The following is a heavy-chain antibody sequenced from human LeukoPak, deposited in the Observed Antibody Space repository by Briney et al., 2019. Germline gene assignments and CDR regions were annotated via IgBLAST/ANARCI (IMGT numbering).Heavy chain of an antibody. Sequence: SQTLSLTCAISGDSVSSNGASWNWIRQSPSRGLEWLGRTYYRSQQWHSDYAPSVKGRIALDPDTSKNQFSLQLNSMTPEDTAVYYCGRETDFGVVTNWGQGTLVTVSS. CDR3: GRETDFGVVTN. CDR1: GDSVSSNGAS. CDR2: TYYRSQQWHS. D-gene: IGHD3-3*01. J-gene: IGHJ4*02. V-gene: IGHV6-1*01.